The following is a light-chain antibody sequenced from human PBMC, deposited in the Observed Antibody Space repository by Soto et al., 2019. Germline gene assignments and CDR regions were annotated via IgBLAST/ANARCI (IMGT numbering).Light chain of an antibody. CDR2: YDD. CDR1: SSNIGNNA. Sequence: QSVLTQPPSVSEAPRQRVTISCSGSSSNIGNNAVNWYQQLPGKAPKLLIYYDDLLPSGVSDRFSGSKSGTSASLAISGLQSEDEADYYGAAWDYSLNGVVFGGGTKLTVL. J-gene: IGLJ2*01. V-gene: IGLV1-36*01. CDR3: AAWDYSLNGVV.